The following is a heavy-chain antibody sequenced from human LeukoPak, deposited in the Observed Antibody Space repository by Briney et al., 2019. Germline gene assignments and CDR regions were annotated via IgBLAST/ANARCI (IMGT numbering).Heavy chain of an antibody. CDR3: AGVGALSSSWLLY. V-gene: IGHV3-48*03. D-gene: IGHD6-13*01. J-gene: IGHJ4*02. Sequence: GGSLRLSCSASGFTFSTYEMNWVRQAPGKGLEWVSSISSGASTIYYADSVKGRFTISRDNAKNSLYLQMNSLRAEDTAVYYCAGVGALSSSWLLYWGQGTLVTVSS. CDR2: ISSGASTI. CDR1: GFTFSTYE.